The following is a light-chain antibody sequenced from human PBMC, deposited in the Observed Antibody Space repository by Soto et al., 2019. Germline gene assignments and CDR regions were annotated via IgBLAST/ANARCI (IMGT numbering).Light chain of an antibody. CDR1: QDISNY. CDR2: DAS. Sequence: DIQMTQSPSSLSASVGDRVTITCQASQDISNYLNWYQQKPGKAPKLLIYDASNLETGVPSRFSGSGSVTDFTFTISSLQPEDSATYYCQQYDNLPYTFGQGTKLEIK. CDR3: QQYDNLPYT. V-gene: IGKV1-33*01. J-gene: IGKJ2*01.